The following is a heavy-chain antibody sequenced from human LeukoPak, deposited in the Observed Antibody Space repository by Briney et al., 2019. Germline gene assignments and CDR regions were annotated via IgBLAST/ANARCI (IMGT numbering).Heavy chain of an antibody. Sequence: PGGSLRLSCAASGFTFSGYSMNWVRQAPGKGLEWVSSIGSSSSYVYYADSVKGRFTISRDNAKNSLYLQMNSLRAEDTAVYYCARGRGYSYGYSDSWGQGTLVTVSS. CDR2: IGSSSSYV. J-gene: IGHJ4*02. CDR3: ARGRGYSYGYSDS. CDR1: GFTFSGYS. V-gene: IGHV3-21*01. D-gene: IGHD5-18*01.